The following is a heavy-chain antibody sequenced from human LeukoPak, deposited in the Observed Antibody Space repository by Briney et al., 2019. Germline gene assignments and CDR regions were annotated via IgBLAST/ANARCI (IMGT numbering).Heavy chain of an antibody. CDR1: GFTFSNYA. CDR3: AKGATLNGGYDLDY. D-gene: IGHD5-12*01. J-gene: IGHJ4*02. CDR2: ISISGGST. V-gene: IGHV3-23*01. Sequence: GGSLRLSRAASGFTFSNYAMNWVRQAPGKGLEWVSTISISGGSTYYADSVKGRFTISRDNSKNTLYLQMNSLRAEDTAVYYCAKGATLNGGYDLDYWGQGTLVTVSS.